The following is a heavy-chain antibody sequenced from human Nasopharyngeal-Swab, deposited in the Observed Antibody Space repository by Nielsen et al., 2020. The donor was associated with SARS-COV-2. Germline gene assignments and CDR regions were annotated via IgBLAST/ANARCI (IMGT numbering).Heavy chain of an antibody. V-gene: IGHV4-39*01. D-gene: IGHD3-22*01. CDR3: ASYYYDSSDYSYWFDP. CDR1: GDSVSSNSYY. J-gene: IGHJ5*02. Sequence: SATLSLTCTVSGDSVSSNSYYWGWIRQSPGKGREWIGSFSYSGTTYFNPAHKSRVTISVDTSKNQFSVKMSSVTAADTAVYYCASYYYDSSDYSYWFDPWGQGTLVTVSS. CDR2: FSYSGTT.